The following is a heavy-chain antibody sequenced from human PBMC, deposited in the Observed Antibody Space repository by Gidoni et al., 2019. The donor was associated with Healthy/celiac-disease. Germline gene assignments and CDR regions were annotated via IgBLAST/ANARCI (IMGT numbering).Heavy chain of an antibody. J-gene: IGHJ4*02. CDR1: GYSFTSYW. Sequence: EVQLVQSGAEVKKPGESLKISCKGSGYSFTSYWIGWVRQMPGKGPEWMGIIYPGDSDTRYSPSFQGQVTISADKSISTAYLQWSSLKASDTAMYYCARQYSGDTISEWQNFWSGYHDYWGQGTLVTVSS. CDR2: IYPGDSDT. CDR3: ARQYSGDTISEWQNFWSGYHDY. V-gene: IGHV5-51*01. D-gene: IGHD3-3*01.